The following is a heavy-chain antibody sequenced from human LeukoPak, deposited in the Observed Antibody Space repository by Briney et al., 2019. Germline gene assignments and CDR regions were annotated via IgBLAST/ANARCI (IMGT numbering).Heavy chain of an antibody. CDR3: ARYDYGFDR. CDR1: GFTFSNYG. CDR2: ISYDGSTK. D-gene: IGHD4-17*01. Sequence: PGGSLRLSCAAPGFTFSNYGVHWVRQAPGKGLEWVAFISYDGSTKYNVDSVKGRFTISRDNSKNTLHLQMNNLRAEDTALYYCARYDYGFDRWGQGTLVTASS. J-gene: IGHJ5*02. V-gene: IGHV3-30*04.